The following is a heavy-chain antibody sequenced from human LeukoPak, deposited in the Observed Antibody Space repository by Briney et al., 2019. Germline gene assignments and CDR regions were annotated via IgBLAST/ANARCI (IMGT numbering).Heavy chain of an antibody. J-gene: IGHJ3*02. V-gene: IGHV3-48*03. Sequence: PGGSLTLSCAASGFTFSSYEWSWVRQAPGKGLEWISYISSSSTIIKYADSGRGRFTISRDDARESLYLQMSSLRADDTAIYYCGASRQYVGAFDIWGQGTLVTVSS. CDR1: GFTFSSYE. D-gene: IGHD3-16*01. CDR3: GASRQYVGAFDI. CDR2: ISSSSTII.